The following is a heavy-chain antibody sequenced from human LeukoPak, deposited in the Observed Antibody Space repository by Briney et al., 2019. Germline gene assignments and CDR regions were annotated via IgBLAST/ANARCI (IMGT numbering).Heavy chain of an antibody. J-gene: IGHJ3*02. CDR2: RSWNSGSI. V-gene: IGHV3-20*04. Sequence: RAGGSLRLSCAASGFTFDDYGMSWVRQAPGKGLEGGSGRSWNSGSIVCADSVKGRFTISRDNAKNTLYLQMNSLRAEDTAVYYCARDEYNWNVDAFDIWGQGTVVTVSS. D-gene: IGHD1-20*01. CDR1: GFTFDDYG. CDR3: ARDEYNWNVDAFDI.